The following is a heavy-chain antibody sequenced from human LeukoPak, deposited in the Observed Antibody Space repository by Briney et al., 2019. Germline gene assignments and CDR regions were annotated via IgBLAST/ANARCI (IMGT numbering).Heavy chain of an antibody. V-gene: IGHV5-51*01. CDR1: GDRFTSYW. CDR2: IFPGDSDT. CDR3: ARRPLHSQNWLAP. J-gene: IGHJ5*02. Sequence: GESLQISSKGYGDRFTSYWVAWVRQMPGKGLEWMGIIFPGDSDTRYSSSIQGQVTISVDRSISTAYLQWSSLQASDTAIYYCARRPLHSQNWLAPWGQGTLVTVSS.